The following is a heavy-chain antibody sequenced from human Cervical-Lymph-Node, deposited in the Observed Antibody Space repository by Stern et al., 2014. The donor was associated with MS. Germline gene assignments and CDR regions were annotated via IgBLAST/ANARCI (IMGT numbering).Heavy chain of an antibody. D-gene: IGHD3-22*01. J-gene: IGHJ4*02. CDR1: GGSISSYY. CDR3: ARGRGYYYDSSGSYFDY. V-gene: IGHV4-59*01. CDR2: IYYSGST. Sequence: QVQLVQSGPGLVKPSETLSLTCTVSGGSISSYYWSWIRQPPGKGLEWIGYIYYSGSTNYNPSLKSRVTISVDTSKNQFSLKLSSVTAADTAVYYCARGRGYYYDSSGSYFDYWGQGTLVTVSS.